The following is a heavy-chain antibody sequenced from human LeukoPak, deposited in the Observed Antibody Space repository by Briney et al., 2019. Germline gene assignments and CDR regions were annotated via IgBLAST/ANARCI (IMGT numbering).Heavy chain of an antibody. J-gene: IGHJ3*02. CDR3: ARAPRNSSGWYGDAFGI. CDR2: INPSGGST. D-gene: IGHD6-19*01. CDR1: GYTFTSYY. Sequence: ASVKVSCKASGYTFTSYYMHWVRQAPGQGLEWMGIINPSGGSTSYAQKFQGRVTMTRDTSTSTVYMELSSLRSEDTAVYYCARAPRNSSGWYGDAFGIWGQGTMVTVSS. V-gene: IGHV1-46*01.